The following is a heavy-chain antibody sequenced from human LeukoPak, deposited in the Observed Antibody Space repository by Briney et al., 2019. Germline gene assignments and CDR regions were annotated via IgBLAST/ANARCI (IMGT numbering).Heavy chain of an antibody. V-gene: IGHV3-21*01. CDR1: GFTFSSYS. Sequence: GGSLRLSCAASGFTFSSYSMNWVRQAPGKGLEWASSISSSNSYIYYADSVKGRFTISRDNAKNSLYLQMNSLRAEDTAVYYCARKDYWGQGTLVTVSS. CDR2: ISSSNSYI. CDR3: ARKDY. J-gene: IGHJ4*02.